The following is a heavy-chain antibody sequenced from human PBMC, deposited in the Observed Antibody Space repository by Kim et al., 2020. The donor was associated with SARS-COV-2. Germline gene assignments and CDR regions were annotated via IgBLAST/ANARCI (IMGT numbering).Heavy chain of an antibody. V-gene: IGHV1-46*01. J-gene: IGHJ4*02. CDR1: GYTFTSYY. Sequence: ASVKVSCKASGYTFTSYYIHWVRQAPGQGLEWMGIINPYGGGTSYAQKFQGRVTMTRDTSSSTVYMELSGLTSEDTALYYCARPDSAGRPGFYFNYWGQGTLVTVSS. CDR2: INPYGGGT. D-gene: IGHD6-19*01. CDR3: ARPDSAGRPGFYFNY.